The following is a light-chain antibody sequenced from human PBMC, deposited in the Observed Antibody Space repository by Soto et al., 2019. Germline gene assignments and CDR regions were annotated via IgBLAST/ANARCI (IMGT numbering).Light chain of an antibody. Sequence: NFMLTQPHSVSESPGKTVTISCTRSSGNIGSNYVQWYQQRPGSAPTTLIYEDNQRPSSVPDRFSGSIDRSSNSASLTISGLKTEDEADYYCQSYDSSTPVVFGGGTKLTVL. CDR2: EDN. CDR3: QSYDSSTPVV. J-gene: IGLJ2*01. V-gene: IGLV6-57*04. CDR1: SGNIGSNY.